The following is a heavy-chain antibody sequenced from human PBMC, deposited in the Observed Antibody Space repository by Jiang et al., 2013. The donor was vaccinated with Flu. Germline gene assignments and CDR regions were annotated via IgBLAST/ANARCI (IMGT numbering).Heavy chain of an antibody. V-gene: IGHV4-39*01. J-gene: IGHJ2*01. CDR3: ARQPGRGGWYFDL. Sequence: GSGLVKPSETLSLTCTVSSDSISNTTYFWGWIRQPPGRGWSGLGVSIIVGPPTTNRPLKSRVTTSVDTSKNQFSLKLNSVTAADTXPVYYCARQPGRGGWYFDLWGRGTLVTVSS. D-gene: IGHD1-14*01. CDR2: SIIVGPP. CDR1: SDSISNTTYF.